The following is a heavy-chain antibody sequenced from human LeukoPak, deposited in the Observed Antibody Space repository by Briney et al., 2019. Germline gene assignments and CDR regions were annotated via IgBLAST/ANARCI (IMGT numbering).Heavy chain of an antibody. CDR3: ARGVDRAYYYGSGRNYFDY. CDR1: GGSISSYY. V-gene: IGHV4-59*01. J-gene: IGHJ4*02. Sequence: SETLSLTCTVSGGSISSYYWSWIRQPPGKGLEWIGYIYYSGSTNYNPSLKSRVTISVDTSKNQFSLKLSSVTAADTAVYYCARGVDRAYYYGSGRNYFDYWGRGTLVTVSS. D-gene: IGHD3-10*01. CDR2: IYYSGST.